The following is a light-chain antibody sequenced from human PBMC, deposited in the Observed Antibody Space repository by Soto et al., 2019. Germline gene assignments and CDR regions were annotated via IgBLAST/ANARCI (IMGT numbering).Light chain of an antibody. CDR3: QQYGSTPKT. CDR1: QSVRSSY. J-gene: IGKJ2*01. Sequence: EIVLTQSPGTLSLSPGERATLSCRASQSVRSSYLAWFQQKPGQAPRLLIYGASSRATGIPDRFSDSESGTDCTLTISRLEPEDFAVYYCQQYGSTPKTFGQGTKLEIK. V-gene: IGKV3-20*01. CDR2: GAS.